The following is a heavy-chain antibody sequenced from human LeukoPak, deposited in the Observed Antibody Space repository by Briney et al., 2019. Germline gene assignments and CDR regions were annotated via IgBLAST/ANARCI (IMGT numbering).Heavy chain of an antibody. J-gene: IGHJ4*02. CDR1: GFTFSSYS. CDR3: ARYGCSSTSCLDY. Sequence: GGSLRLSCAASGFTFSSYSMNWVRQAPGKGPEWVSYISSSSSTIYYADSVKGRFTISRDNAKNSLYLQMNSLRAEDTAVYYCARYGCSSTSCLDYWGQGTLVTVSS. D-gene: IGHD2-2*01. V-gene: IGHV3-48*01. CDR2: ISSSSSTI.